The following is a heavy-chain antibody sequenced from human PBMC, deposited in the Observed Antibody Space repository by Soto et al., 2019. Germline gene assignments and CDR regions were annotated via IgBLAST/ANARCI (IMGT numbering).Heavy chain of an antibody. CDR3: ARASGEMAHFDY. J-gene: IGHJ4*02. V-gene: IGHV4-61*08. Sequence: SETLSPTCTVSCGPLSSGGYYWSRIRQHPGKGLEWIGYIYYSGSTNYNPSLKSRVTISVDKSKKEFSLKLSSVTAADTAVYDCARASGEMAHFDYWGQGTLVTVSS. D-gene: IGHD6-25*01. CDR1: CGPLSSGGYY. CDR2: IYYSGST.